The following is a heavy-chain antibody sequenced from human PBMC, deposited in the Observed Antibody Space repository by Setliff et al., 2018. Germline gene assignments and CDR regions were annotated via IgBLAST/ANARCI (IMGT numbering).Heavy chain of an antibody. CDR1: GGSFSNYY. Sequence: SETLSLTCAVYGGSFSNYYWSWIRQPPGKGLEWLGEVSHSGSTNYNPSLQSRVTISVDMSKNQFSMKLTSVTAADTAVYYCARVDFTMIQGVLGLWGQGTLVTVSS. J-gene: IGHJ1*01. D-gene: IGHD3-10*01. CDR3: ARVDFTMIQGVLGL. CDR2: VSHSGST. V-gene: IGHV4-34*01.